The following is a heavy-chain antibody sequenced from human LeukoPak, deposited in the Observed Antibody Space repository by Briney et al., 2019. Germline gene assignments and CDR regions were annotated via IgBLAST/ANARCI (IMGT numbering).Heavy chain of an antibody. CDR2: IYTSGST. CDR1: GGSISSYY. J-gene: IGHJ6*03. D-gene: IGHD2-2*01. CDR3: ARVAGIVVVPAAQRIYYMDV. V-gene: IGHV4-4*07. Sequence: SETLSLTCTVSGGSISSYYWSWIRQPPGKGLEWIGRIYTSGSTNYNPSLKSRVTMSVDTSKNQFSLKLSSVTAADTAVYYCARVAGIVVVPAAQRIYYMDVWGKGTTVTISS.